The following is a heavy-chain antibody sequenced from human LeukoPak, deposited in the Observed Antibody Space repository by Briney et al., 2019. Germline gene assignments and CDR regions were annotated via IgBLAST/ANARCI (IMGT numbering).Heavy chain of an antibody. CDR1: GGSISSSSYY. CDR2: IYYSGST. V-gene: IGHV4-39*07. D-gene: IGHD3-22*01. Sequence: SETLSLTCTVSGGSISSSSYYWGWIRQPPGKGLEWIGSIYYSGSTYYNPSLKSRVTISVDTSKNQLSLKLSSVTAADTAVYYCARGEEYYYDSSGYLTHWGQGTLVTVSS. J-gene: IGHJ4*02. CDR3: ARGEEYYYDSSGYLTH.